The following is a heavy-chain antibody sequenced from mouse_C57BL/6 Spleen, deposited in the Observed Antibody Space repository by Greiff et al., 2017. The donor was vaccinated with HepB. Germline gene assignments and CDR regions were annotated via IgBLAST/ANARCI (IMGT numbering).Heavy chain of an antibody. J-gene: IGHJ3*01. CDR2: IHPNSGST. V-gene: IGHV1-64*01. CDR3: ARGGSNYGWFAY. Sequence: QVQLKQPGAELVKPGASVKLSCKASGYTFTSYWMHWVKQRPGQGLEWIGMIHPNSGSTNYNEKFKSKATLTVDKSSSTAYMQLSSLTSEDSAVYYCARGGSNYGWFAYWGQGTLVTVSA. D-gene: IGHD2-5*01. CDR1: GYTFTSYW.